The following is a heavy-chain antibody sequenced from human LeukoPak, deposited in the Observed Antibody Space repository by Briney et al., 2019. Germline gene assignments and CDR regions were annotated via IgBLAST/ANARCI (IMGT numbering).Heavy chain of an antibody. J-gene: IGHJ4*02. CDR1: GGSISSGGYY. CDR3: ASSTHYYDSSGYLFDY. D-gene: IGHD3-22*01. V-gene: IGHV4-31*03. CDR2: IYYSGST. Sequence: SETLSLTCTVSGGSISSGGYYWSWIRQHPGKGLEWIGYIYYSGSTYYNPSFKSRVTISVDTSKNQFSLKLSSVTAADTAVYYCASSTHYYDSSGYLFDYWGQGTLVTVSS.